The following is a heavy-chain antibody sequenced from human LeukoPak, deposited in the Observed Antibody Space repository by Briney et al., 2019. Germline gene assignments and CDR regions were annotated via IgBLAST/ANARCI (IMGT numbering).Heavy chain of an antibody. Sequence: SETLSLTCAVYGGSFSGYYWSWIRQPPGKGLEWIGEINHSGSTNYNPSLKSRVTISVDTSKNQFSLKLSSVTAADTAVYCCARGRKVRGVSYYYMDVWGKGTTVTVSS. CDR3: ARGRKVRGVSYYYMDV. CDR1: GGSFSGYY. D-gene: IGHD3-10*01. V-gene: IGHV4-34*01. J-gene: IGHJ6*03. CDR2: INHSGST.